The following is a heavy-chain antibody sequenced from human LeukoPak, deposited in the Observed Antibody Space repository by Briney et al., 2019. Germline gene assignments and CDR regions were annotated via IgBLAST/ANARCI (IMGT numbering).Heavy chain of an antibody. J-gene: IGHJ6*02. CDR3: ARDVRRSGDYYGMDV. V-gene: IGHV3-23*01. CDR1: GFTFSSYA. D-gene: IGHD3-3*01. Sequence: GGSLRLSCAASGFTFSSYAMSWVRQAPGKGLEWVSAISGSGGSTYYTDSVKGRFTISRDNPKNTLYLQMNSLRVEDTAVYYCARDVRRSGDYYGMDVWGQGTTVTVSS. CDR2: ISGSGGST.